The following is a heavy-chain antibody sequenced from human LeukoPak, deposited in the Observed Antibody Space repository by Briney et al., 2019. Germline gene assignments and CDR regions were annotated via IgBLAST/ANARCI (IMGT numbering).Heavy chain of an antibody. CDR2: ISGSGDST. J-gene: IGHJ4*02. D-gene: IGHD6-13*01. Sequence: GGSLRLSCAASGFTFSSYAMSWVRQAPGKGLEWVPAISGSGDSTYYGDSVKGRFSISRDNSKNTLYLQMNSLRAEDTAVYYCAKTRPLDSSSWSHGDYWGQGTLVTVSS. CDR3: AKTRPLDSSSWSHGDY. CDR1: GFTFSSYA. V-gene: IGHV3-23*01.